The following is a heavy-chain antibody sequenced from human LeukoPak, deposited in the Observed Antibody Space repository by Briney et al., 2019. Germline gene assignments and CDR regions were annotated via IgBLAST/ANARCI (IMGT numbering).Heavy chain of an antibody. CDR2: IYYSGST. CDR1: GGAISSTNYY. J-gene: IGHJ6*03. CDR3: ARPGAARGYYYMDV. Sequence: KPSETLSLTCTVSGGAISSTNYYWGWIRQPPGKGLEWIGSIYYSGSTYYNPSLKSRVTISVDTSKNHFSLKLWYVTAADTAVYYCARPGAARGYYYMDVWGKGTTVTVSS. D-gene: IGHD6-6*01. V-gene: IGHV4-39*01.